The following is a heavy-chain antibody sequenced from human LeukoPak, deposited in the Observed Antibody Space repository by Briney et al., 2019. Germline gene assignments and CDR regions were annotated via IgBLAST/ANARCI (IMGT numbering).Heavy chain of an antibody. CDR3: ARVDTANDY. Sequence: ASVKVSCKVSGYTLTESSMHWVRQAPGKGLEWMGSFDPEDGKTVYARRFQGRVTITADKSTSTAYMELSSLRSEDTAVYYCARVDTANDYWGQGTLVTVSS. CDR2: FDPEDGKT. CDR1: GYTLTESS. D-gene: IGHD5-18*01. V-gene: IGHV1-24*01. J-gene: IGHJ4*02.